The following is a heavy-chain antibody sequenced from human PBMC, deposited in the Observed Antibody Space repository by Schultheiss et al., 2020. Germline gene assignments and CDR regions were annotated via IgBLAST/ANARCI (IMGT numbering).Heavy chain of an antibody. CDR3: ARQGYGVPASFDY. Sequence: GGSLRLSCAASGFTFSSYGMHWVRQAPGKGLEWVSYISSSSSYIYYADSVKGRFTISRDNAKNSLYLQMNSLRAEDTAVYYCARQGYGVPASFDYWGQGTLVTVSS. D-gene: IGHD4-17*01. V-gene: IGHV3-21*05. J-gene: IGHJ4*02. CDR2: ISSSSSYI. CDR1: GFTFSSYG.